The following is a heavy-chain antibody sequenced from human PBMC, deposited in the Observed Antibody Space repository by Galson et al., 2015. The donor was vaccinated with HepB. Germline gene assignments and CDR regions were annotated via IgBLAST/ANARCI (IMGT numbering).Heavy chain of an antibody. CDR3: ARDCSSATCLYGMDV. CDR1: GYTLNTYA. Sequence: SVKVSCKGSGYTLNTYAYSWVRQAPGQGLEWMGWISANSGYTNYAQKLTGRVTMNTDTSTSTAFMELRSLRSDDTAVYYCARDCSSATCLYGMDVWGQGTTVTVSS. CDR2: ISANSGYT. J-gene: IGHJ6*02. D-gene: IGHD2-2*01. V-gene: IGHV1-18*04.